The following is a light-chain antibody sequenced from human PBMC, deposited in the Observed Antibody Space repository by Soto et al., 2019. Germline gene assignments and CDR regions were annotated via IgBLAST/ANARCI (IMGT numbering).Light chain of an antibody. J-gene: IGKJ1*01. V-gene: IGKV3-15*01. CDR3: QHYNNWPRT. CDR1: QSVSSN. CDR2: GAS. Sequence: EIVMTQSPATLSVSPGERATLSCRASQSVSSNLAWYQQKPGQAPRLLIYGASTRATGIPARFSGSGSGNEFTLTISSLQSEDFAVYYCQHYNNWPRTFGQGTKVEIK.